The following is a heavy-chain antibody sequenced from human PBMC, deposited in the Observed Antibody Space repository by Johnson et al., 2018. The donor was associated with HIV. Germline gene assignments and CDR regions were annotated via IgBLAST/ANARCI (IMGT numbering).Heavy chain of an antibody. CDR1: GFTFSSYG. D-gene: IGHD6-6*01. CDR2: IWFDGSNR. V-gene: IGHV3-33*06. Sequence: QVQLVESGGGVVQPGRSLRLSCAASGFTFSSYGMHWVRQAPGKGLEWVAVIWFDGSNRIYADSVRGRFTISRDSSKSALYLEMNSLRAEESAVFSCAKASPDSGSLIDIWGQGTMVTVSS. J-gene: IGHJ3*02. CDR3: AKASPDSGSLIDI.